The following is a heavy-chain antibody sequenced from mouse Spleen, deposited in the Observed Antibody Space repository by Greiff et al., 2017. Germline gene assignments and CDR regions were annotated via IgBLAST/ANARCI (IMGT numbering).Heavy chain of an antibody. D-gene: IGHD2-3*01. CDR1: GFTFSSYT. V-gene: IGHV5-9*01. CDR3: ARLHDGSWFAY. CDR2: ISSGGGNT. Sequence: EVMLVESGGGLVKPGGSLKLSCAASGFTFSSYTMSWVRQTPAKRLEWVATISSGGGNTYYPDSVKGRFTISRDNARNTLYLQMSSLRSEDTAMYYCARLHDGSWFAYWGQGTLVTVSA. J-gene: IGHJ3*01.